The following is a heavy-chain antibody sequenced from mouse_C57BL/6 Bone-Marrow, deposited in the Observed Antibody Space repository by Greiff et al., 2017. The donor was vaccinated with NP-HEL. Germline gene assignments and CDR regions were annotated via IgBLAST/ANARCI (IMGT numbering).Heavy chain of an antibody. V-gene: IGHV1-15*01. CDR1: GYTFTDYE. J-gene: IGHJ1*03. CDR2: IDPETGGT. Sequence: QVHVKQSGAELVRPGASVTLSCKASGYTFTDYEMHWVKQTPVHGLEWIGAIDPETGGTAYNQKFKGKAILTADKSSSTAYMELRSLTSEDSAVYYCTKEDGNYFYWYFDVWGTGTTVTVSS. CDR3: TKEDGNYFYWYFDV. D-gene: IGHD2-1*01.